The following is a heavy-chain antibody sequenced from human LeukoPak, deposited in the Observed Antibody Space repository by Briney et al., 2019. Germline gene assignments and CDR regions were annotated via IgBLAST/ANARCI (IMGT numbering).Heavy chain of an antibody. V-gene: IGHV4-34*01. J-gene: IGHJ4*02. CDR2: INHSGST. D-gene: IGHD5-24*01. CDR3: AKEMATILGPQYFDY. CDR1: GGSFSGYY. Sequence: SETLSLTCAVYGGSFSGYYWSWIRQPPGKGLEWIGEINHSGSTNYNPSLKSRVTISVDTSKNQFSLKLSSVTAADTAVYYCAKEMATILGPQYFDYWGQGTLVTVSS.